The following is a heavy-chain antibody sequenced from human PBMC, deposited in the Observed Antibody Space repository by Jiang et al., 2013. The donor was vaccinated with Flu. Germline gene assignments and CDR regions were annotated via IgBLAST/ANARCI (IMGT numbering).Heavy chain of an antibody. CDR3: ARGSWSLGVGGNPDHSWFDT. D-gene: IGHD4-23*01. Sequence: SGAEVKKPGASVKVSCKASGYTFTNYALYWVRQAPGQKLEWMGWINVANGNRKYSQRFQGRVTITRDTSASTSYMELSRLRSEDTAVYFCARGSWSLGVGGNPDHSWFDTWGQGTQVTVSS. CDR1: GYTFTNYA. V-gene: IGHV1-3*01. CDR2: INVANGNR. J-gene: IGHJ5*02.